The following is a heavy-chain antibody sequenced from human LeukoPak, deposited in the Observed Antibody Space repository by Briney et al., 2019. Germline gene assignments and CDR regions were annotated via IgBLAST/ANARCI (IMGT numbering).Heavy chain of an antibody. V-gene: IGHV1-2*02. CDR1: GYTFTGYY. J-gene: IGHJ3*02. CDR3: ARDRWFGDSIGRKSDAFDI. Sequence: GASVKVSCKASGYTFTGYYMHWVRQAPGQGLEWMGWINPNSGGTNYAQKFQGRVTMTRDTSISTAYMELSRLRSDDTAVYYCARDRWFGDSIGRKSDAFDIWGQGTMVTVSS. D-gene: IGHD3-10*01. CDR2: INPNSGGT.